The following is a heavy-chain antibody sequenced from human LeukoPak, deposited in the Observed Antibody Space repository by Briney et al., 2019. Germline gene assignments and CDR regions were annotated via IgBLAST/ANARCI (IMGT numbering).Heavy chain of an antibody. J-gene: IGHJ6*02. V-gene: IGHV4-34*01. D-gene: IGHD6-13*01. Sequence: PSETLSLTCAVYGGSFSGYYWSWIRQPPGKGLEWIGEINHSGSTNYNPSLKSRVTISVDTSKNQFSLKLSSVTAADTAVYYCARGSKGRDSSSWSYPYYYYYGMDVWGQGTTVTVSS. CDR2: INHSGST. CDR1: GGSFSGYY. CDR3: ARGSKGRDSSSWSYPYYYYYGMDV.